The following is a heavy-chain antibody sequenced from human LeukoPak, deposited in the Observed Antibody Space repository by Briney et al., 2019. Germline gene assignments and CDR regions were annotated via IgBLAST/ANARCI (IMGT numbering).Heavy chain of an antibody. J-gene: IGHJ6*03. Sequence: PSETLSLTCAVYGGSFSGYYWSWIRQPPGKGLEWIGEINHSGSTNYNPSLKSRVTISVDTSKNQFSLKLSSVTAADTAVYYCARGGDHTVTTFGYCYYMDVWGKGTTVTVSS. V-gene: IGHV4-34*01. CDR3: ARGGDHTVTTFGYCYYMDV. D-gene: IGHD4-17*01. CDR2: INHSGST. CDR1: GGSFSGYY.